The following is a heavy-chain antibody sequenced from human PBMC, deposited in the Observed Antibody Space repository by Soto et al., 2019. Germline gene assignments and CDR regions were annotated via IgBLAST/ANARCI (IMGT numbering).Heavy chain of an antibody. CDR3: ASTMSAEYFQH. V-gene: IGHV1-3*01. CDR1: GYTFTTYT. Sequence: ASVKGSCKASGYTFTTYTLHWRRQAPGQRLEWLGSINGGNGNTKYSEKFQGRVTMTRDTSISTAYMELSRLRSDDTAVYHCASTMSAEYFQHCGQGTLVTVSS. D-gene: IGHD3-3*01. J-gene: IGHJ1*01. CDR2: INGGNGNT.